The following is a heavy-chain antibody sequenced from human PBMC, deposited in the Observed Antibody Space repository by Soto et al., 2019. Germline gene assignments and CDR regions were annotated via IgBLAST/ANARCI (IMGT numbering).Heavy chain of an antibody. CDR3: AKDREVDCSGGSCYSDAFDI. CDR2: ISGSGGST. Sequence: GGSLRLSCAASGFTFSSYAMSWVRQAPGKGLEWVSAISGSGGSTYYADSVKGRFTISRDNSKNTLYLQMNSLRAEDTAVYYCAKDREVDCSGGSCYSDAFDIWGQGTMVTVSS. CDR1: GFTFSSYA. D-gene: IGHD2-15*01. V-gene: IGHV3-23*01. J-gene: IGHJ3*02.